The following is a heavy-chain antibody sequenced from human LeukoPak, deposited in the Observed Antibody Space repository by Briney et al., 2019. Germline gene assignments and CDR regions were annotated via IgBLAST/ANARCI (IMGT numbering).Heavy chain of an antibody. D-gene: IGHD4-23*01. J-gene: IGHJ4*02. V-gene: IGHV4-59*01. CDR1: GGSFSGYY. Sequence: NPSETLSLTCAVYGGSFSGYYWSWIRQPPGKGLEWIGYIYYSGSTNYNPSLKSRVTISVDTSKNQFSLKLSSVTAADTAVYYCARVGGYGGNPPSYYFDYWGQGTLVTVSS. CDR3: ARVGGYGGNPPSYYFDY. CDR2: IYYSGST.